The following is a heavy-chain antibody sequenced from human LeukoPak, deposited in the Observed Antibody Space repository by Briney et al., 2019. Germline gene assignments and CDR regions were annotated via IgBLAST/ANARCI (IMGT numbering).Heavy chain of an antibody. CDR3: ARAGGATMIVVVTRPLYFEY. CDR2: INPNSGGT. D-gene: IGHD3-22*01. V-gene: IGHV1-2*02. J-gene: IGHJ4*02. CDR1: GYTFTGYY. Sequence: GASVKVSCKASGYTFTGYYMHWVRQAPGQGLEWMGWINPNSGGTNYAQKFQGRVTMTRDTSISTAYMELSRLRSDDTAVYYCARAGGATMIVVVTRPLYFEYWGQGTLVTVSS.